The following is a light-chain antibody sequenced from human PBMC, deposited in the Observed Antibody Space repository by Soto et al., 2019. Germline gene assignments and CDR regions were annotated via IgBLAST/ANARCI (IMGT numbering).Light chain of an antibody. CDR2: EAT. CDR1: SSDFGSYNL. J-gene: IGLJ3*02. V-gene: IGLV2-23*01. Sequence: QSALTQPASVSGSPEQSITISCTGSSSDFGSYNLVSWYQQHPGKVPKLIIYEATKRPSGISNRFSGSKSGYMASLTISGLQAEDGADYYCFSYAGSRTWVFGGGTKVTVL. CDR3: FSYAGSRTWV.